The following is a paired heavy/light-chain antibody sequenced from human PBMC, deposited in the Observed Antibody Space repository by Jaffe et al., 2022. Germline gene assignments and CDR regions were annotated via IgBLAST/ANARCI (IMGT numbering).Light chain of an antibody. Sequence: DIQMTQSPSSLSASVGDRVTITCRASQSISNYLNWYQQKPRKAPNLLIYATSSLQSGVPSRFSGSVSGTDFTLTITSLQPEDFAIYYCQQTYITPLTFGGGTKVEIK. CDR3: QQTYITPLT. J-gene: IGKJ4*01. V-gene: IGKV1-39*01. CDR1: QSISNY. CDR2: ATS.
Heavy chain of an antibody. Sequence: QVQLQESGPGLVKPSETLSLTCTVSGGSISSYYWSWIRQSPGKGLDWIGYIYSSGSTNYNPSLKSRVTISVDTSKNQFSLKLTSVTAADTAVYYCARGPCPSCIATHSWLDPWGQGTLVTVSS. J-gene: IGHJ5*02. CDR3: ARGPCPSCIATHSWLDP. V-gene: IGHV4-59*01. D-gene: IGHD6-6*01. CDR2: IYSSGST. CDR1: GGSISSYY.